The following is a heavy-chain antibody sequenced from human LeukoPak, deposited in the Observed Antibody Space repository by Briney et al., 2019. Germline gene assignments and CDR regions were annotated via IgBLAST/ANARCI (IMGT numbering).Heavy chain of an antibody. D-gene: IGHD3-22*01. Sequence: ASVKVSCKASGYTFTCYGISWVRQAPGQGLEWMGWISAYNGNTNYAQKLQGRVTMTTDTSTSTAYMELRSLRSDDTAVYYCARDPSSGYYYTTPLFDYWGQGTLVTVSS. CDR3: ARDPSSGYYYTTPLFDY. J-gene: IGHJ4*02. CDR2: ISAYNGNT. V-gene: IGHV1-18*01. CDR1: GYTFTCYG.